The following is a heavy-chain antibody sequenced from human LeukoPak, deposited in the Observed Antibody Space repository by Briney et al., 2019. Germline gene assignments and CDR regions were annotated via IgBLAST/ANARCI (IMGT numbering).Heavy chain of an antibody. CDR3: ARGPSSSWDYFDY. J-gene: IGHJ4*02. CDR2: ISYDGSNE. D-gene: IGHD6-13*01. Sequence: PGGSLRLSCAASGFTFSSYAMHWVRQAPGKGLEWVAVISYDGSNEYYADSVKGRFTISRDNSKNTLYLQMNSLRAEDAAVYYCARGPSSSWDYFDYWGQGTLVTVSS. CDR1: GFTFSSYA. V-gene: IGHV3-30-3*01.